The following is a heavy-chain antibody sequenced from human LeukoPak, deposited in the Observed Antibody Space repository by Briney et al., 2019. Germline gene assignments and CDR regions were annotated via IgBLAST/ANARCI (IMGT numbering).Heavy chain of an antibody. D-gene: IGHD3-22*01. V-gene: IGHV3-48*03. CDR3: ARVSLPPTFYYHSDTYYY. CDR1: GFSFSIYR. J-gene: IGHJ4*02. Sequence: GGSLRLSCAASGFSFSIYRMNWVRQAPGKGPEWIAYIHLSGAPIHYAEPVKGRFSISRDNVNNALYLQMDNLRVEDTGVYYCARVSLPPTFYYHSDTYYYWGQGTLVTVSS. CDR2: IHLSGAPI.